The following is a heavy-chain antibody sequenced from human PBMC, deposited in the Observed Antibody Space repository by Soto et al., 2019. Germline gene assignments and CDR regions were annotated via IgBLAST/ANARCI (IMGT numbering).Heavy chain of an antibody. Sequence: ETLSLTCTVSGGSISSYYWSWIRQPPGKGLEWIGYIYYSGSTNYNPSLKSRVTISVDTSKNQFSLKLSSVTAADTAVYYCARIHDLGYCSGGSCYLHYYSEYWGQGTLVTVSS. D-gene: IGHD2-15*01. CDR2: IYYSGST. V-gene: IGHV4-59*01. CDR3: ARIHDLGYCSGGSCYLHYYSEY. CDR1: GGSISSYY. J-gene: IGHJ4*02.